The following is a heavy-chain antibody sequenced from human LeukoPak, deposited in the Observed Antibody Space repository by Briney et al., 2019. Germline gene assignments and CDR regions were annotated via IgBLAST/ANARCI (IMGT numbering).Heavy chain of an antibody. Sequence: SETLSLTCTVSGGSISSYYWSWIRQPPGKGLEWIGYIYYSGSTNYNPSLKSRVTISVDTSKNQFSLKLSSVTAADTAVYYCARDNYGGNSGPYYFDYWGQGTLVTVSS. J-gene: IGHJ4*02. CDR2: IYYSGST. D-gene: IGHD4-23*01. CDR3: ARDNYGGNSGPYYFDY. CDR1: GGSISSYY. V-gene: IGHV4-59*01.